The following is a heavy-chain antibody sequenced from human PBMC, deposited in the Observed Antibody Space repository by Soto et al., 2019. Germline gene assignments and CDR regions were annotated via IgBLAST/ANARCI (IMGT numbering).Heavy chain of an antibody. CDR2: IYPHDSDT. D-gene: IGHD6-13*01. CDR1: GYNFHTYW. Sequence: HGESLKISCKGSGYNFHTYWIAWVRQMPGKGLEWMGFIYPHDSDTRYSPSFRGQVTISADKSINTAYLQWTSLKASDTAVYYCARSAAGRGDNWFDPWGQGTLVTVSS. CDR3: ARSAAGRGDNWFDP. V-gene: IGHV5-51*01. J-gene: IGHJ5*02.